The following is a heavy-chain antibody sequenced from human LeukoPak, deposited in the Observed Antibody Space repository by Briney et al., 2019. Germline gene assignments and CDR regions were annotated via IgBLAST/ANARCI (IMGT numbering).Heavy chain of an antibody. CDR1: GYTFTSYY. CDR2: INPSGGST. Sequence: ASVNVSCKASGYTFTSYYMHWVRQAPGQGLEWMGIINPSGGSTSYAQKFQGRVTMTRDTSTSTVYMELSSLRSEDTAVYYCARVAPGYYFDYWGQGTLVTVSS. V-gene: IGHV1-46*01. CDR3: ARVAPGYYFDY. D-gene: IGHD2-15*01. J-gene: IGHJ4*02.